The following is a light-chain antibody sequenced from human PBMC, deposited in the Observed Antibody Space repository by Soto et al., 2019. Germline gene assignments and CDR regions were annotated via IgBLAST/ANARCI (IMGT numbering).Light chain of an antibody. V-gene: IGKV1-39*01. CDR1: QSISSS. CDR3: QQSYSTPIT. Sequence: DIQMTQSPCSLSASVVDRVTITCWASQSISSSLSWYLQTPGKAPNLLIYAASSLQSGVPSRFSASGSGTDLSLTISSLQPEDFATYYCQQSYSTPITFGQGTRVENK. CDR2: AAS. J-gene: IGKJ5*01.